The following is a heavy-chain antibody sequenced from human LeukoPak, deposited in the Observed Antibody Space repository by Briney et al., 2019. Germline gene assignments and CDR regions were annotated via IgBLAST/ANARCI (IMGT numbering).Heavy chain of an antibody. CDR1: GFPFSGYW. V-gene: IGHV3-7*01. CDR3: SRSLDY. CDR2: INQDGSVQ. J-gene: IGHJ4*02. Sequence: GGSLRLSCAASGFPFSGYWTDWVRQAPGKEMEWVANINQDGSVQYYAASVRGRFTISRDNAKNSLHLQMNVLKVDDTAIYYCSRSLDYLGQGALVTVSS.